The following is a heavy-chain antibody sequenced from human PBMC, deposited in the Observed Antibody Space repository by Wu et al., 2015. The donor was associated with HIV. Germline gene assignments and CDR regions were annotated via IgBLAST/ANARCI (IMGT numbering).Heavy chain of an antibody. CDR1: GYTFTGYY. D-gene: IGHD1-14*01. V-gene: IGHV1-2*02. J-gene: IGHJ4*02. CDR3: ARDPTPSTTTNVGVFDY. Sequence: QVQLVQSGAEVKKPGASVKVSCKASGYTFTGYYMHWVRQAPGQGLEWMGWINPNSGGTNYAQKFQGRVTMTRDTSISTAYMELSRLRSDDTAVYYCARDPTPSTTTNVGVFDYVGRGNPGHRLL. CDR2: INPNSGGT.